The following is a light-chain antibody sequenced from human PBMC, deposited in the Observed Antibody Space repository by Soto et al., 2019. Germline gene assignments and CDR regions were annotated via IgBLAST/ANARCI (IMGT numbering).Light chain of an antibody. CDR1: SNDVRSFNL. CDR3: CSYARSSTVV. J-gene: IGLJ2*01. Sequence: QSALTQPASVSGSPGQSITISCSGTSNDVRSFNLVSWYQQHPGKVPKLMIYEATKRPSGVSNRFSGSKSGNTASMTISGLQAEDDADYYCCSYARSSTVVFGGGTKVTVL. CDR2: EAT. V-gene: IGLV2-23*01.